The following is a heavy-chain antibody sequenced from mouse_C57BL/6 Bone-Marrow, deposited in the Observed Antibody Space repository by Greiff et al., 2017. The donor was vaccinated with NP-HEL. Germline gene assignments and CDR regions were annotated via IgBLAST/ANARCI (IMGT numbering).Heavy chain of an antibody. CDR3: ARCNYGSRIFHVYYAMDY. J-gene: IGHJ4*01. Sequence: VQLQQSGAELARPGASVKLSCKASGYTFTSYGISWVKQRPGQGLEWIGEIYPRSGNTYYNEKFKGKATLTADKSSSTAYMELRSLTSEDSAVYFCARCNYGSRIFHVYYAMDYWGQGTSVTVSS. V-gene: IGHV1-81*01. CDR1: GYTFTSYG. CDR2: IYPRSGNT. D-gene: IGHD1-1*01.